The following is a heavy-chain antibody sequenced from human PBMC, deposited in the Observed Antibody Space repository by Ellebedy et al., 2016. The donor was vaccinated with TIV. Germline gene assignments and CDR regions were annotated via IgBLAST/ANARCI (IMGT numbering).Heavy chain of an antibody. CDR3: ARCGSGRYYNVPFDY. D-gene: IGHD3-10*01. V-gene: IGHV4-39*01. CDR1: GGSISSSNYY. Sequence: SETLSLXCSVSGGSISSSNYYWGWIRQPPGKGLEWIWTIFYTGTTYYNPSLKSRVTISVDTSKNEFSLKLSSVTAADTAVYYCARCGSGRYYNVPFDYWGQGTLVTVSS. J-gene: IGHJ4*02. CDR2: IFYTGTT.